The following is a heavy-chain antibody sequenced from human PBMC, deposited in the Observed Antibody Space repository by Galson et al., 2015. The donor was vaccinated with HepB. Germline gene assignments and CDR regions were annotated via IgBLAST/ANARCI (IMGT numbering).Heavy chain of an antibody. D-gene: IGHD3-10*01. J-gene: IGHJ6*02. V-gene: IGHV3-23*01. CDR1: GFIFSSYA. Sequence: SLRLSCAASGFIFSSYAMTWVRRAPGKGLEWVSSMSASGGTYYAHSVKGRFTFSRDTSKNTLYLRMNSLTAEDTALYHCARGGGDYYYYGMDVWGQGTTVTVSS. CDR2: MSASGGT. CDR3: ARGGGDYYYYGMDV.